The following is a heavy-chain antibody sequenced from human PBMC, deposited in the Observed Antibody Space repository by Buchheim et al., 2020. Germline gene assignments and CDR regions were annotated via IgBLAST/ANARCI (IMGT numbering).Heavy chain of an antibody. V-gene: IGHV4-59*01. J-gene: IGHJ4*02. CDR2: IYYSGST. CDR3: ARVGIGGSYPTDDY. Sequence: QVQLQESGPGLVKPSETLSLTCTVSGGSISSYYWSWIRQPPGKGLEWIGYIYYSGSTNYNPSLKSRVTISVDTSKNQFSLKLSSVTAADTAVYYCARVGIGGSYPTDDYWGQGTL. CDR1: GGSISSYY. D-gene: IGHD1-26*01.